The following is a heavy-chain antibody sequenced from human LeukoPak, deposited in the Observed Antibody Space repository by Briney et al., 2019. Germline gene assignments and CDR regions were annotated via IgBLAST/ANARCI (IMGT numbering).Heavy chain of an antibody. CDR1: GGSISSSSYY. J-gene: IGHJ3*02. D-gene: IGHD3-22*01. CDR3: ARGPYSYDSSGAFDI. Sequence: SVTLSLTCTVSGGSISSSSYYWGWIRQPPGKGLEWIGSIYYSGSTYYNPSLKSRVTISVDTSKNQFSLKLSSVTAADTAVYFCARGPYSYDSSGAFDIWGQGTMVTVSS. V-gene: IGHV4-39*07. CDR2: IYYSGST.